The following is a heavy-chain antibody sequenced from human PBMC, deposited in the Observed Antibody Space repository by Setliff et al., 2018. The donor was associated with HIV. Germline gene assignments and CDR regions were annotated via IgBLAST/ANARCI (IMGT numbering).Heavy chain of an antibody. CDR1: RFTFNDAR. Sequence: GGSLRLSCAGPRFTFNDARIGWVRQAPGKGLDWVGRIKANTAGGTTDYAAPVRGRFTISRDDSKNTVYLQMDSLKTEDTAIYYCTTAPFTIILVEISEDAFDIWGQGTVVTVSS. CDR3: TTAPFTIILVEISEDAFDI. CDR2: IKANTAGGTT. D-gene: IGHD3-22*01. V-gene: IGHV3-15*01. J-gene: IGHJ3*02.